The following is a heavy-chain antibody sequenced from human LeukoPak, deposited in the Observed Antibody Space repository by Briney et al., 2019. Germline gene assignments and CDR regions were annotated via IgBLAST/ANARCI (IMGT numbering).Heavy chain of an antibody. CDR2: ISGSGGST. V-gene: IGHV3-23*01. Sequence: GGSLRLSCAASGFTFSSYWMYWVRQAPGKGLVWVSAISGSGGSTYYADSVKGRFTISRDNSKNTLYLQMNSLRAEDTAVYYCAKALRGGYCSGGSCYSDFDYWGQGTLVTVSS. D-gene: IGHD2-15*01. CDR3: AKALRGGYCSGGSCYSDFDY. J-gene: IGHJ4*02. CDR1: GFTFSSYW.